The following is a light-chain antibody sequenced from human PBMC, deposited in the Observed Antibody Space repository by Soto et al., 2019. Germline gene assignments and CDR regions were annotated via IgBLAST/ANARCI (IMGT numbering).Light chain of an antibody. CDR3: QQYKKWPPLT. CDR2: GAF. Sequence: EIVLTQSPATLSVSPGETATLSCRASQSVSYNLAWSQQKPGQGPRLLIYGAFTRATGIPARFSGSGSGTEFTLTISSLQSEDFAVYYCQQYKKWPPLTFGGGTKVEIK. CDR1: QSVSYN. J-gene: IGKJ4*01. V-gene: IGKV3-15*01.